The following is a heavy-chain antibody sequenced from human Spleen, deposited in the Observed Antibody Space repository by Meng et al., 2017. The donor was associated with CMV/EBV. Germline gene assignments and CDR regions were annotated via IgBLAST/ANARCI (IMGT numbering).Heavy chain of an antibody. CDR3: AIERSASYSGSAF. Sequence: QVQLVQFGAQVNEAGAKVPVSCKDFGCTSTGYGITCVRHGSGRRPQWMGWVCACNGNPNYAQTLQGRVPITAVDSTSNASMELSSLRPENTAVYYSAIERSASYSGSAFWGQGTLVTVSS. CDR1: GCTSTGYG. D-gene: IGHD1-26*01. V-gene: IGHV1-18*01. J-gene: IGHJ4*02. CDR2: VCACNGNP.